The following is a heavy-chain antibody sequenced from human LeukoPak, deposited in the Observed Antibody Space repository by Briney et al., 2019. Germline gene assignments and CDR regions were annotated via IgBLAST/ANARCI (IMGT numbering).Heavy chain of an antibody. D-gene: IGHD5-18*01. CDR1: GGSISSYY. CDR3: ARQDSPPYYFDY. Sequence: TSETLSLTCTVSGGSISSYYWSWIRQPPGKGLEWIGYIYYSGSTNYNPSLKSRVTISVDTSKNQFPLKLSSVTAADTAVYYCARQDSPPYYFDYWGQGTLVTVSS. CDR2: IYYSGST. J-gene: IGHJ4*02. V-gene: IGHV4-59*01.